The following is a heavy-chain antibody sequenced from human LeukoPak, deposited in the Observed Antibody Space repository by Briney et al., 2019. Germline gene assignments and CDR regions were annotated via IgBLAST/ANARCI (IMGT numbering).Heavy chain of an antibody. CDR2: IYYSGST. D-gene: IGHD3-22*01. CDR3: ASSGYYSGLLDS. V-gene: IGHV4-59*11. Sequence: PSETLSLTCTVSGDSITSHYWSWIRQPPGKGLEWVGYIYYSGSTKYNPALKSRVTISEDSSKRKFSLNLTSVSAAETAVYYCASSGYYSGLLDSWGQGTLVTVSS. J-gene: IGHJ4*02. CDR1: GDSITSHY.